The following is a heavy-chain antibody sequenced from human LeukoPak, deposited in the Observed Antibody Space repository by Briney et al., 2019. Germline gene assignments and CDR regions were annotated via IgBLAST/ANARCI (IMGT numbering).Heavy chain of an antibody. CDR2: IYYSGST. CDR3: ARGTYYYDSSGYSYYDYYYMDV. J-gene: IGHJ6*03. D-gene: IGHD3-22*01. Sequence: SETLSLTCTVSGGSISSYYWSWIRQPPGKGLEWIGYIYYSGSTNYSPSLKSRVTISVDTSKNQFSLKLSSGTAADTAVYYFARGTYYYDSSGYSYYDYYYMDVWGKGTTVTISS. CDR1: GGSISSYY. V-gene: IGHV4-59*01.